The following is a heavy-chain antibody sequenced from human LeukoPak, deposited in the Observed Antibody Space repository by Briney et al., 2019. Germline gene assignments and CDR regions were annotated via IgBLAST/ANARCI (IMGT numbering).Heavy chain of an antibody. CDR2: ISYDGGNK. CDR1: GFTFSSYG. J-gene: IGHJ4*02. CDR3: AKDRRSDFDY. V-gene: IGHV3-30*18. D-gene: IGHD5-24*01. Sequence: GGSLSLSCAASGFTFSSYGMHWVRQAPGKGLEWVAVISYDGGNKYYADSVKGRFTISRDNSKNTLYLQMNSLRAEDTAVYYCAKDRRSDFDYWGQGTLVTVSS.